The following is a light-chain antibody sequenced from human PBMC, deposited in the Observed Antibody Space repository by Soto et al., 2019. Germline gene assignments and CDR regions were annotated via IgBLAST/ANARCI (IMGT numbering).Light chain of an antibody. J-gene: IGKJ1*01. Sequence: DIQMTQSPSTLSASVGDRLTITCRASQSISSWVAWYQQKPGKPLKLLIYDASSLESGVPSRFSGSGSGTDFSLTITSLQPDDSATYYCQQYHSYYPWTFGQGTKVEIE. CDR2: DAS. CDR3: QQYHSYYPWT. CDR1: QSISSW. V-gene: IGKV1-5*01.